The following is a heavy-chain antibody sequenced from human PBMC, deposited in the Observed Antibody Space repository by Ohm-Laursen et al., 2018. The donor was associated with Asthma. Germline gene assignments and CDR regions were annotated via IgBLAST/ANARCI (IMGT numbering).Heavy chain of an antibody. CDR2: MYYIGSP. J-gene: IGHJ3*02. CDR3: ARDTVNAFEN. Sequence: SETLSLTCTLSGASFSTYYWGWIRQSPGKGLEWIGSMYYIGSPKYNPSLESRVTMSVDTSKNQFSLRLSSLTAADTAVYYCARDTVNAFENWGQGLMVTVSS. D-gene: IGHD4-17*01. V-gene: IGHV4-59*01. CDR1: GASFSTYY.